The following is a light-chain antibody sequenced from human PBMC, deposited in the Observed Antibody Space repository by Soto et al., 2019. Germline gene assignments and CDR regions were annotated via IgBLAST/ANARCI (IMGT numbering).Light chain of an antibody. CDR3: NQYVSSWT. CDR2: AAS. Sequence: DIVLPQSPGPLSLSQGERATLSWRASQSVSSTYVAYYQQKSGQAPRRRIYAASSRATGIQDRFSGSGSGTDFTLTISRLEPEDFAVYYCNQYVSSWTCGQGTKVDIK. V-gene: IGKV3-20*01. CDR1: QSVSSTY. J-gene: IGKJ1*01.